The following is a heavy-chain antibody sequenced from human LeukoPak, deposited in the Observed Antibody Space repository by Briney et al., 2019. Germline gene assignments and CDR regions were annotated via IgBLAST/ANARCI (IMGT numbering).Heavy chain of an antibody. CDR1: GLTFGDYA. CDR3: TRGPNYYDSRGYYPLINY. CDR2: NRSKAYGGPT. V-gene: IGHV3-49*03. Sequence: GGSLRLSCTPSGLTFGDYAMSWLRRAPGEARVWVGFNRSKAYGGPTGYAACAEDRFTIPIDEAKSTAYLQINSMKNGNNTRYYSTRGPNYYDSRGYYPLINYCGQGALVTVSS. J-gene: IGHJ4*02. D-gene: IGHD3-22*01.